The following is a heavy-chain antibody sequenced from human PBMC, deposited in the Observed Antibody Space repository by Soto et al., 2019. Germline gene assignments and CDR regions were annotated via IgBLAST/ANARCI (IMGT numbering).Heavy chain of an antibody. Sequence: QVQLVQSGAEVKKAGGSVKVSCKASGYTFTGYYMHWVRQAPGQGLEWMGWINPNSGGTNYAQKFQGWVTMTRDTSISTAYMELSRLRSDDTAVYYCARDSAVAIDYGMDVWGQGTTVTVSS. CDR2: INPNSGGT. CDR1: GYTFTGYY. J-gene: IGHJ6*02. CDR3: ARDSAVAIDYGMDV. V-gene: IGHV1-2*04. D-gene: IGHD6-19*01.